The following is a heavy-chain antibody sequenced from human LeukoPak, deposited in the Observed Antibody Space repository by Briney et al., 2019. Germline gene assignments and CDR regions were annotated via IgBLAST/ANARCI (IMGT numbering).Heavy chain of an antibody. J-gene: IGHJ4*02. CDR3: ARGGGIVGTTHFDY. D-gene: IGHD1-26*01. V-gene: IGHV3-21*01. CDR1: GFTFSSYI. Sequence: PGGSLRLSCAASGFTFSSYIMNWVRQAPGRGLEWVSSISSSSDYIYYADSVKGRFTISRDNAKNSLYLQMNSLRAEDTAVYYCARGGGIVGTTHFDYWGQGTLVTVSS. CDR2: ISSSSDYI.